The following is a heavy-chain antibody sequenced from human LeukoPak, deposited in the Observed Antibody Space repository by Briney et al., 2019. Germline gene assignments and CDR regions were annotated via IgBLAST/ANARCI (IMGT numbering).Heavy chain of an antibody. Sequence: EASVKVSCKASGGTFSSYAISWVRQAPGQGLEWMGGIIPIFGTANYAQKFQGRVTITADESTSTAYMELSSLRSEDTAVYYCASGVRGVIIPTSFDYWGQGTLVTVSS. CDR1: GGTFSSYA. CDR2: IIPIFGTA. J-gene: IGHJ4*02. CDR3: ASGVRGVIIPTSFDY. D-gene: IGHD3-10*01. V-gene: IGHV1-69*01.